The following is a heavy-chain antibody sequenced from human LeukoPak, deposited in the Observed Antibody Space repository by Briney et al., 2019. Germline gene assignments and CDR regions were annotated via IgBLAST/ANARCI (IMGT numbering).Heavy chain of an antibody. V-gene: IGHV3-33*06. Sequence: GGSLRLSCAASGFTFSNYGMHWVRQAPGKGLEWVAVIWHDGINKDYADSVKGRFTISRDNPKNTLYLQMNSLRVEDTAVYYCAKDHDFWGQGTLVTVSS. D-gene: IGHD3-3*01. CDR3: AKDHDF. J-gene: IGHJ4*02. CDR2: IWHDGINK. CDR1: GFTFSNYG.